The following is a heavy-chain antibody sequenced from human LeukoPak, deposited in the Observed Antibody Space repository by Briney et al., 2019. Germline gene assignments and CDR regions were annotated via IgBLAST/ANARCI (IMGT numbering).Heavy chain of an antibody. D-gene: IGHD3-10*01. J-gene: IGHJ4*02. CDR1: GFTFSSYG. Sequence: GGSLRLSCAASGFTFSSYGMHWVRQAPGKGLEWVAVISYDGSNKYYADSVKGRFTISRDNSKNTLYLQTNSLRAEDTAVYYCAKGMVRGVIPYYFDYWGQGTLVTVSS. CDR2: ISYDGSNK. CDR3: AKGMVRGVIPYYFDY. V-gene: IGHV3-30*18.